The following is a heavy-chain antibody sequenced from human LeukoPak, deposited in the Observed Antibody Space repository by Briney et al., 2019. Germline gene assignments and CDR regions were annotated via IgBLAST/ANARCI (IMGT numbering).Heavy chain of an antibody. V-gene: IGHV5-51*01. J-gene: IGHJ5*02. CDR2: IFPGDSDT. D-gene: IGHD3-10*01. CDR3: ARRSYGSGSYYNGRNWFDP. Sequence: GESLKISCKGSGYSFTSYWIGWVRQLPGKGLVWMGIIFPGDSDTRYSPSFQGQVTISADKSISTAYLQWSSLKASDTAMYYCARRSYGSGSYYNGRNWFDPWGQGTLVTVSS. CDR1: GYSFTSYW.